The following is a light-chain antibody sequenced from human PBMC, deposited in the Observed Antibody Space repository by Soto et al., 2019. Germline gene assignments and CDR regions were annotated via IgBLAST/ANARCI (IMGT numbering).Light chain of an antibody. CDR3: QQRSNWPPWT. Sequence: TQSPSTLSASVGDRVTITCRASQSVSSYLAWYQQKPGQAPRLLIYDASNRATGIPARFSGSGSGTDFTLTISSLEPEDFAVYYCQQRSNWPPWTFGQGTKV. CDR2: DAS. J-gene: IGKJ1*01. CDR1: QSVSSY. V-gene: IGKV3-11*01.